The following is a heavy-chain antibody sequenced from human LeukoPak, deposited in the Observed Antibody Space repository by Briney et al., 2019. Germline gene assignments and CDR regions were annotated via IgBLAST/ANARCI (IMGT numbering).Heavy chain of an antibody. CDR2: ISVFYGHT. Sequence: ASVRVSCKASGYTFTNYGISWVRQAPGQGLEWMGWISVFYGHTNYSQNFQGRLTMTTHTSTSTAYLELRSLRSDDTAVYYCVREVSAANAGYMDVWGTGTTVTVSS. CDR1: GYTFTNYG. J-gene: IGHJ6*03. CDR3: VREVSAANAGYMDV. V-gene: IGHV1-18*01. D-gene: IGHD6-13*01.